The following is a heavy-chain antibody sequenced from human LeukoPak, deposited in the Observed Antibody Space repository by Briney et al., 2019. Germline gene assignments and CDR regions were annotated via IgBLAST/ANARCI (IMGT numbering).Heavy chain of an antibody. V-gene: IGHV3-23*01. D-gene: IGHD5-24*01. CDR3: AKGSQRWQQLSPSDAFDI. Sequence: PGGSLRLSCAASGFIFSSYAMSWVRQAPGKGLEWVSTIGGSGGSTYYADSVKGRFTISRDNSKNTVYLQMNSLRAEDTAIYYCAKGSQRWQQLSPSDAFDIWGQGTMVTVSS. J-gene: IGHJ3*02. CDR2: IGGSGGST. CDR1: GFIFSSYA.